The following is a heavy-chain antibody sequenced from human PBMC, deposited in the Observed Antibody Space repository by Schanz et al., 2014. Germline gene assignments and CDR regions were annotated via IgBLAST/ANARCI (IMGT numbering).Heavy chain of an antibody. D-gene: IGHD4-17*01. CDR2: MNPTTGNR. V-gene: IGHV1-8*01. CDR3: AIHYGDRPL. Sequence: QVQLVQSGAEVKKPGASVRVSCKASGYSFTTYDVNWVRQATGQGLEWMGWMNPTTGNRGYAQNFQGRVTMTRDTSLKTAYMEMTDLKFEYAGLDYCAIHYGDRPLWGQGTLIAVSS. CDR1: GYSFTTYD. J-gene: IGHJ4*02.